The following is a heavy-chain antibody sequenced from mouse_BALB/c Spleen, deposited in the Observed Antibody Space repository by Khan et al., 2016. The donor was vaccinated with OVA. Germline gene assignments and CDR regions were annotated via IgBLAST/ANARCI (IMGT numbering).Heavy chain of an antibody. Sequence: VQLKESGTVLARPGASVKMSCKASGYTFTSYWIHWIKQRPGQGLEWIGDIYPGNTDTNYNQKFKGKAKLTAVTSTSTAYMELSSLTNEDSAVYYCTRRNWDVACFAYWGQGTLVTVSA. CDR1: GYTFTSYW. J-gene: IGHJ3*01. V-gene: IGHV1-5*01. D-gene: IGHD4-1*01. CDR3: TRRNWDVACFAY. CDR2: IYPGNTDT.